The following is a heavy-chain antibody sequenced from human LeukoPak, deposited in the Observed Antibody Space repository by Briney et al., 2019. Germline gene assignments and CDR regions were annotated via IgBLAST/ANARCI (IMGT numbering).Heavy chain of an antibody. D-gene: IGHD3-22*01. V-gene: IGHV3-23*01. CDR1: GFTFSSYA. CDR3: AKGSYYDSSGSFHFDY. CDR2: ISGSGDNT. J-gene: IGHJ4*02. Sequence: GGSLRLSCAASGFTFSSYAMSWVRQAPGKGLEWVSGISGSGDNTYYADSVKGRFTISRDNSKNTLYVQVNSLGTEDTAAYYCAKGSYYDSSGSFHFDYWGQGTLVTVSS.